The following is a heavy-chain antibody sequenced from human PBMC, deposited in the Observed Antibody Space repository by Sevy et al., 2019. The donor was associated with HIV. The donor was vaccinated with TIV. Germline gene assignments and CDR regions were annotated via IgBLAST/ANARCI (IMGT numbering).Heavy chain of an antibody. J-gene: IGHJ4*01. CDR1: GGSMSGSHYY. Sequence: SETLSLTCTVSGGSMSGSHYYWGWIRRPPGKGLEWIGSVYYSGSTHYNPSLKSRVTISVDTSKSLLSLELTSAIATDTAVYYCARNSTGHSFDYWGHGTLVTVSS. V-gene: IGHV4-39*01. D-gene: IGHD3-22*01. CDR2: VYYSGST. CDR3: ARNSTGHSFDY.